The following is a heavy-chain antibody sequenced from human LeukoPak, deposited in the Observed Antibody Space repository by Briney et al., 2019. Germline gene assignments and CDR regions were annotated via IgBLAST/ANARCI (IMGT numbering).Heavy chain of an antibody. CDR2: ISSDGSNN. J-gene: IGHJ4*02. CDR3: AKDGPPTVTRGSFDY. V-gene: IGHV3-30*18. Sequence: GGSLRLSCAASGFTFSSYSMNWVRQAPGKGLEWVALISSDGSNNYYANSVKGRFTISRDNSKNTLYLQMNSLRAEDTAVYYCAKDGPPTVTRGSFDYWGQGTLVTVSS. CDR1: GFTFSSYS. D-gene: IGHD4-11*01.